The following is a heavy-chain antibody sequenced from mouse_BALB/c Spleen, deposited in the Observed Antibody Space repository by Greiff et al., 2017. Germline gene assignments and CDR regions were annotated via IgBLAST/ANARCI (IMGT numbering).Heavy chain of an antibody. V-gene: IGHV2-9*02. D-gene: IGHD2-14*01. CDR3: ARDQGYDDPDYAMDY. CDR1: GFSLTSYG. Sequence: VQLQESGPGLVAPSQSLSITCTVSGFSLTSYGVHWVRQPPGKGLEWLGVIWAGGSTNYNSALMSRLSISTDNSKSQVFLKMNSLQTDDTAMYYCARDQGYDDPDYAMDYWGQGTSVTVSS. CDR2: IWAGGST. J-gene: IGHJ4*01.